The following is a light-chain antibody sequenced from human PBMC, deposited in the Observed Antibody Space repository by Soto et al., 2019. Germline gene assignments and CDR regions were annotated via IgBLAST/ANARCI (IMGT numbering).Light chain of an antibody. Sequence: DIQMTQSPSSLSASVGDRVTITCQASQDISNYLNWYQQKPGKAPKLLIYDASNLETGVPSRFSGSGSGTDFTFNISRLQPEDISTYYCQQDYYLPPYPFGQGTKLEIK. J-gene: IGKJ2*01. V-gene: IGKV1-33*01. CDR2: DAS. CDR1: QDISNY. CDR3: QQDYYLPPYP.